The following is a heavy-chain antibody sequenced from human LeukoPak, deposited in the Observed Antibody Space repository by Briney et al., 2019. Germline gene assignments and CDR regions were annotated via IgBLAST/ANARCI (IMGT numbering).Heavy chain of an antibody. Sequence: GGSLRLSCAASGFTFSSYAMSWVRQAPGQGLEWMGWISAYNGNTNYAQKLQGRVTMTTDTSTSTAYMELRSLRSDDTAVYYCARAPPSEGLWFGELWFDYWGQGTLVTVSS. CDR3: ARAPPSEGLWFGELWFDY. V-gene: IGHV1-18*01. J-gene: IGHJ4*02. CDR2: ISAYNGNT. D-gene: IGHD3-10*01. CDR1: GFTFSSYA.